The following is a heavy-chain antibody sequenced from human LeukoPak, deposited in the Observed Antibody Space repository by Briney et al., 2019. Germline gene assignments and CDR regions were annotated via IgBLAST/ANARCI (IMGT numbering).Heavy chain of an antibody. V-gene: IGHV4-59*01. CDR2: IYYSGST. J-gene: IGHJ4*02. D-gene: IGHD3-16*01. CDR1: GGSFSGYY. CDR3: ARDGGSGEFDS. Sequence: SETLSLTCAVYGGSFSGYYWSWIRQPPGKGLEWIGYIYYSGSTNYNPSLKSRVTISVDTSKNQFSLRLSSVTAADTAVYYCARDGGSGEFDSWGQGTLVTVSS.